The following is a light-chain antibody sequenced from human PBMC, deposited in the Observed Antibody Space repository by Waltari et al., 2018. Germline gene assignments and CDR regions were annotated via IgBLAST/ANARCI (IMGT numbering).Light chain of an antibody. J-gene: IGKJ1*01. Sequence: IVLTQSPGTLYLSPGERATLPCRASQRVSSSNLAWYQTTPGQAPRRLIHGSSSRATGMPDRFSGSGSGTDFTLTISRLEPEDFAVYCCQQYGTSRTFGQGTKVEIK. CDR1: QRVSSSN. CDR3: QQYGTSRT. CDR2: GSS. V-gene: IGKV3-20*01.